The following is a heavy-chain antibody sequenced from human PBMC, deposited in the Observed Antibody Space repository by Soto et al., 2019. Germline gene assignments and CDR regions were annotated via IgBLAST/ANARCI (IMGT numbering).Heavy chain of an antibody. Sequence: SETLSLTCTVSGGSISIGGYYWSCIRQHPGKGLEWIGYIYYSGSTYYNPSLKSRVTISVDTSKNQFSLKLSSVTAADTAVYYCARVGATVTTDWFDPWGQGTLVTVSS. J-gene: IGHJ5*02. CDR1: GGSISIGGYY. D-gene: IGHD4-17*01. V-gene: IGHV4-31*03. CDR3: ARVGATVTTDWFDP. CDR2: IYYSGST.